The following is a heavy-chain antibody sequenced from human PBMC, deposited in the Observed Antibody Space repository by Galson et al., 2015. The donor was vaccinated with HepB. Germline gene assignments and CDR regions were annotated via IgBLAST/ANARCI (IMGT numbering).Heavy chain of an antibody. Sequence: PALVKPTQTLTLTCTFSGFSLSTSGVGVGWIRQPPGKALEWLALIYWNDDKRYSPSLKSRLTITKDTSKNQVVLIMTNMDPVDTAADYCAHRPYCSSPSCYAAFDYWGQGTLVTVSS. CDR2: IYWNDDK. CDR1: GFSLSTSGVG. CDR3: AHRPYCSSPSCYAAFDY. D-gene: IGHD2-2*01. J-gene: IGHJ4*02. V-gene: IGHV2-5*01.